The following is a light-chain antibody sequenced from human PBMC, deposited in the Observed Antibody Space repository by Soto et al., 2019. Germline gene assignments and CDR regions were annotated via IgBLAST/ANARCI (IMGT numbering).Light chain of an antibody. J-gene: IGLJ3*02. CDR2: DTN. V-gene: IGLV7-46*01. Sequence: QAVVTQEPSLTMSPGGTVTLTCGSSTGAVTSGHYPYWFQQKPGQAPRTLIYDTNNKQSWTPARFSGSLLGGKAALTLSGAQPEDEAEYYCLLSYSGARAGVFGGGTKLTVL. CDR1: TGAVTSGHY. CDR3: LLSYSGARAGV.